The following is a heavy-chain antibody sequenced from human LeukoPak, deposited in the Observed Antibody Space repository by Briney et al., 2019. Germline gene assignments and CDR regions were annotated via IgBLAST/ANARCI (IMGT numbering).Heavy chain of an antibody. CDR2: IYSGGST. V-gene: IGHV3-66*02. J-gene: IGHJ4*02. Sequence: PGGSLRLSCAASGFTFSSNYMSWVRQAPGKGLEWVSVIYSGGSTYYADSVKGRFTISRDNSKNTLYLQMNSLRAEDTAVYYCARAYLGGSTYFDYWGQGTLVTVSS. CDR1: GFTFSSNY. CDR3: ARAYLGGSTYFDY. D-gene: IGHD2-15*01.